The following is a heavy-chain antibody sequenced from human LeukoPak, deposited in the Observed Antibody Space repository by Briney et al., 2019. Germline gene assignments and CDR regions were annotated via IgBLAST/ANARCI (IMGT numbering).Heavy chain of an antibody. D-gene: IGHD3-22*01. CDR1: VYTLTELS. CDR3: ATWSKSSGYYSHTLYYFDY. CDR2: FDPEDGET. Sequence: ASVKVSCKVSVYTLTELSMHSVRQAPGKGLEWMGGFDPEDGETIYAQKFQGRVTMTEDTSTDTAYMELSSLRSEDTAVYYCATWSKSSGYYSHTLYYFDYWGQGTLVTVSS. V-gene: IGHV1-24*01. J-gene: IGHJ4*02.